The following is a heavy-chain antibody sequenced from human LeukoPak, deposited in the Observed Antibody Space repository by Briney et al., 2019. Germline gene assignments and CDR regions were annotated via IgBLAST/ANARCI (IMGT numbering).Heavy chain of an antibody. CDR3: ARAVVVARGLMAYFDY. V-gene: IGHV1-69*04. Sequence: SVKVSCKASGGTFSFYAINSVRQAPGQGLEWMGRIIPIPGMANYAQKFQGRVTITADSSTSTAYMEVSSLRCEDTAVYYCARAVVVARGLMAYFDYWGQGTLVTVSS. D-gene: IGHD3-10*01. CDR1: GGTFSFYA. CDR2: IIPIPGMA. J-gene: IGHJ4*02.